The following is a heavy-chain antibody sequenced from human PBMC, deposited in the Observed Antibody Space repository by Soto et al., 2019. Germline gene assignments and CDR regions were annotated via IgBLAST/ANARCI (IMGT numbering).Heavy chain of an antibody. D-gene: IGHD2-2*01. CDR1: GGSFSDYY. J-gene: IGHJ5*02. CDR2: INVSGST. V-gene: IGHV4-34*01. CDR3: ARGPPEYCSSTSCYFRGWFDP. Sequence: PSETLSLTCAVFGGSFSDYYWSWIRQPPGKGLEWIGEINVSGSTNYNPSLKSRVNISVDTSKNQFSLHLSSVTAADMAEYYCARGPPEYCSSTSCYFRGWFDPWGQGTLVTVSS.